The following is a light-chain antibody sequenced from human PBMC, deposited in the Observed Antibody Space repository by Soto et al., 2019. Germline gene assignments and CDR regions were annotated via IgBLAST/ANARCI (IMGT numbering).Light chain of an antibody. V-gene: IGLV1-40*01. CDR3: QSHDSSLRGFYV. J-gene: IGLJ1*01. Sequence: QSVLTQPPSVSGAPGQRVTISCTGSSSNIGAGYDVHWYQQLPGTAPKLLIYGNSNRPSGVPDRFSGSKSGTSASLAITGLAAEDEADYYGQSHDSSLRGFYVFGTGTKLTVL. CDR2: GNS. CDR1: SSNIGAGYD.